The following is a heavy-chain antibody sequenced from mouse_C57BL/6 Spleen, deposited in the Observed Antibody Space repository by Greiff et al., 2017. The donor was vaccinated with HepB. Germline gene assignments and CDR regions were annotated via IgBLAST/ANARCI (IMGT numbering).Heavy chain of an antibody. CDR1: GYAFSSSW. CDR2: IYPGDGDT. V-gene: IGHV1-82*01. D-gene: IGHD3-3*01. J-gene: IGHJ1*03. CDR3: AREGRGGWYFDV. Sequence: QVQLQQSGPELVKPGASVKISCKASGYAFSSSWMNWVKQRPGKGLEWIGRIYPGDGDTNYNGKFKGKATLTADKSSSTAYMQLSSLTSEDSAVYFCAREGRGGWYFDVWGTGTTVTVSS.